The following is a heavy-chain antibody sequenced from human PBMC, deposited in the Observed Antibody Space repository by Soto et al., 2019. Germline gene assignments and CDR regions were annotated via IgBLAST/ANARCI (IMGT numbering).Heavy chain of an antibody. V-gene: IGHV4-59*01. Sequence: PSETLSLTCTVSGGSISSYYWSWIRQPPGKGLEWIGYIYYSGSTNYNPSLKSRVTISVDTSKNQFSLKLSSVTAADTAVYYCAREWGGGYDAWGQGTLVTVSS. CDR3: AREWGGGYDA. CDR1: GGSISSYY. CDR2: IYYSGST. D-gene: IGHD2-15*01. J-gene: IGHJ5*02.